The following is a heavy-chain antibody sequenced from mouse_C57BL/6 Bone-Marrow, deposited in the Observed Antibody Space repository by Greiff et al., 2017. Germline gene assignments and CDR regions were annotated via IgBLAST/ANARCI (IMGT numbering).Heavy chain of an antibody. D-gene: IGHD2-5*01. V-gene: IGHV5-2*03. J-gene: IGHJ3*01. CDR2: INSDGGSP. CDR3: ARRGIVTRAY. CDR1: EYEFPSHD. Sequence: DVKLVESGGGLVQPGESLKLSCESNEYEFPSHDMSWVRKTPEKRLELVAAINSDGGSPYYPDTMERRFIISRDNTKKTLYLQMRSLRSEDTAVYYGARRGIVTRAYWGQGTLVTVSA.